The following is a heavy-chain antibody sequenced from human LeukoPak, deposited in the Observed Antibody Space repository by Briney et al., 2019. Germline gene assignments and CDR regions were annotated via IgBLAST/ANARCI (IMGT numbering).Heavy chain of an antibody. V-gene: IGHV3-7*01. Sequence: GGSLRLSCAASGFTFSSYWMNWIRQAPGKGLEWVANIKKDGSERYYVDSVKGRFTISRDNTKKSLYLQMNTLRAEDTAVYYCARDLAGPPQEAFDIWGQGTMVTVSS. CDR3: ARDLAGPPQEAFDI. CDR2: IKKDGSER. J-gene: IGHJ3*02. CDR1: GFTFSSYW.